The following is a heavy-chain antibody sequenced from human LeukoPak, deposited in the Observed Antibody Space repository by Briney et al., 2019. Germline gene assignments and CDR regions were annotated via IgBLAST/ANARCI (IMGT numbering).Heavy chain of an antibody. CDR3: ARVRDYDTLTGLYHYYMDV. Sequence: GGSLRLSCAASGFTFSSYWMSWVRQAPGKGLEWVANIKQDGSEKYYVDSVKGRFTISRDNAKNSLYLQMNSLGAEDTAVYYCARVRDYDTLTGLYHYYMDVWGKGTTVTVS. J-gene: IGHJ6*03. CDR1: GFTFSSYW. V-gene: IGHV3-7*01. D-gene: IGHD3-9*01. CDR2: IKQDGSEK.